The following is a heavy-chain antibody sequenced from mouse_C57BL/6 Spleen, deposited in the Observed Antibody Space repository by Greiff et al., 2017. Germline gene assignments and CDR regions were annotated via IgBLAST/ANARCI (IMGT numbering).Heavy chain of an antibody. D-gene: IGHD4-1*02. Sequence: EVKLQESGPGLVKPSQSLSLTCSVTGYSITSGYYWNWIRQFPGNKLEWMGYISYDGSNNYNPSLKNRISITRDTSKNQFFLKLNSVTTEDTATYYCARAQLGRFAYWGQGTLVTVSA. CDR1: GYSITSGYY. CDR3: ARAQLGRFAY. V-gene: IGHV3-6*01. CDR2: ISYDGSN. J-gene: IGHJ3*01.